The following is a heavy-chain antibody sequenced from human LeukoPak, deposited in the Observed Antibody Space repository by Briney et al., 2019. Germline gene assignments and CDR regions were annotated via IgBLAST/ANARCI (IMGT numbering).Heavy chain of an antibody. CDR3: ARSNYYDNNGFPFDP. Sequence: PSQTLSLTCTVSGGSISSHYWSWIRQPPGKGLEGIGYIQYLGRTNSNRSLKSRVTMSVDTSKNQVSLRLTSVTAADTAVYYCARSNYYDNNGFPFDPWGQGTLVTVSS. V-gene: IGHV4-59*11. CDR1: GGSISSHY. CDR2: IQYLGRT. D-gene: IGHD3-22*01. J-gene: IGHJ5*02.